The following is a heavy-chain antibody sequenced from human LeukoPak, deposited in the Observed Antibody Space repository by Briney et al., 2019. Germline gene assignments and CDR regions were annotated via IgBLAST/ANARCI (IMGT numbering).Heavy chain of an antibody. Sequence: ASVTVSCKASGYTFTGYYMHWVRQAPGQGLEWMGWINPNSGGTNYAQKFQGRVTMTRDTSISTAYMELSRLRSDDTAVYYCASLYDSSHHFDYWGQGTLVTVSS. J-gene: IGHJ4*02. CDR1: GYTFTGYY. V-gene: IGHV1-2*02. D-gene: IGHD3-22*01. CDR3: ASLYDSSHHFDY. CDR2: INPNSGGT.